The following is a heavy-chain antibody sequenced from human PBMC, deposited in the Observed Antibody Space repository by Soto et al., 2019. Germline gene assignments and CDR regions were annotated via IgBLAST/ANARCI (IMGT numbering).Heavy chain of an antibody. CDR3: SIDSRVLPAAIPSGPYNWFDP. CDR2: INAGNGNT. D-gene: IGHD2-2*01. Sequence: GASVKVSCKASGYTFTSYAMHWVRQAPGQRLEWMGWINAGNGNTKYSQKFQGRVTITRDTSASTAYMELSSLRSEDTAVYYCSIDSRVLPAAIPSGPYNWFDPWGQGTLVTVSS. CDR1: GYTFTSYA. J-gene: IGHJ5*02. V-gene: IGHV1-3*01.